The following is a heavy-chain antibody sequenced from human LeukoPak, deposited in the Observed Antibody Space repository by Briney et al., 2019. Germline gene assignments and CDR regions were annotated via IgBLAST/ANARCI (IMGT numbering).Heavy chain of an antibody. Sequence: SETLSLTCAVSGDSMISTNWWSWVRQPPGKGLELIGEIYHTGSTNYNPSLQSRVTISIDKSKNQFSLRLSSVTAADTAFYYCARRGGFFDFWGQGALVTVSS. V-gene: IGHV4-4*02. CDR2: IYHTGST. D-gene: IGHD3-16*01. J-gene: IGHJ4*02. CDR3: ARRGGFFDF. CDR1: GDSMISTNW.